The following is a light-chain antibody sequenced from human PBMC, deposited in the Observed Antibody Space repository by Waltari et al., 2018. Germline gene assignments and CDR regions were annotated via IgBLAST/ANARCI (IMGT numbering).Light chain of an antibody. V-gene: IGKV3-20*01. CDR2: VAS. J-gene: IGKJ1*01. Sequence: EIVLTQSPGTLSLSLGERATVSCRASKSVTRALAWYQQKPGQAPRLIIYVASTRATGIPDRFSGRGSGKDFSLTISRLEPDDFAVYYCQHYLRLPVTFGQGTTVEI. CDR1: KSVTRA. CDR3: QHYLRLPVT.